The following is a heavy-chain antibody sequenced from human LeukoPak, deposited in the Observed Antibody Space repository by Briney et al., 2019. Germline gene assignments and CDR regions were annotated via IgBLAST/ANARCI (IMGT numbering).Heavy chain of an antibody. J-gene: IGHJ4*02. CDR3: ARKPNSYYYDSSGSSFDY. V-gene: IGHV4-31*03. CDR2: IYYSGST. Sequence: SETLSLTCTVSGGSISSGGYYWRWIRQHPGKGLEWIGYIYYSGSTYYNPSLKSRVTISVDTSKNQFSLKLSSVTAADTAVYYCARKPNSYYYDSSGSSFDYWGQGTLVTVSS. CDR1: GGSISSGGYY. D-gene: IGHD3-22*01.